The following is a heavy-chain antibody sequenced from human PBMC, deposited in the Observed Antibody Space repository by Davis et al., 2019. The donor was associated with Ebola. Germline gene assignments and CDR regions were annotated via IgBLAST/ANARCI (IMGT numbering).Heavy chain of an antibody. CDR1: GFTFSGSA. Sequence: GESLKISCAASGFTFSGSAMHWVRQASGKGLEWVGRIRSKANSYATAYAASVKGRFTIPRDDSKNTAYLQMNSLKTEDTAVYYCTSTVDTADYWGQGTLVTVSS. CDR3: TSTVDTADY. J-gene: IGHJ4*02. D-gene: IGHD5-18*01. CDR2: IRSKANSYAT. V-gene: IGHV3-73*01.